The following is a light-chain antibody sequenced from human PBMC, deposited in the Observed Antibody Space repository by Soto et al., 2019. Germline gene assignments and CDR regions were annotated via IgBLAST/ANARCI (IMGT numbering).Light chain of an antibody. V-gene: IGKV3-15*01. CDR2: GAS. Sequence: EIVLTQSPATLSVSPCERATLSFRASQSVSSYLAWYQQKPGQAPRLLIYGASTRATGIPARFSGSGSGTEFTLTISSLQSEDFAVYYCQQYNNSPRTFGQGTKVDIK. J-gene: IGKJ1*01. CDR1: QSVSSY. CDR3: QQYNNSPRT.